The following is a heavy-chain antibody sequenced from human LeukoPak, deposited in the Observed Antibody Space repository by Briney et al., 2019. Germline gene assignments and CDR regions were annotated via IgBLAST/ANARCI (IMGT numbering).Heavy chain of an antibody. D-gene: IGHD3-22*01. J-gene: IGHJ4*02. V-gene: IGHV4-59*05. Sequence: SETLSLTCTVSGSPISSYYWSWIRQPAGKGLEWIGSIYYSGSTYYNPSLKSRVTISVDTSKNQFSLKLSSVTAADTAVYYCARLDSDERLDYWGQGTLVTVSS. CDR1: GSPISSYY. CDR3: ARLDSDERLDY. CDR2: IYYSGST.